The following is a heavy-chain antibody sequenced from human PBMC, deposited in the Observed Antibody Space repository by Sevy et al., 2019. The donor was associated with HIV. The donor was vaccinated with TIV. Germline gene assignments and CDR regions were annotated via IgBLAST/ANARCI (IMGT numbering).Heavy chain of an antibody. V-gene: IGHV4-39*01. CDR3: ARRESSSHSGPWIDP. CDR1: GGSISSSSYY. J-gene: IGHJ5*02. CDR2: IYYSGSN. Sequence: SETLSLTCTVSGGSISSSSYYWGWIRQPPGKGLEWIGSIYYSGSNYYNPSLKSRVTISVDTSKNQFSLKLSSVTAADTAVYYCARRESSSHSGPWIDPWGQGTLVTVSS. D-gene: IGHD6-19*01.